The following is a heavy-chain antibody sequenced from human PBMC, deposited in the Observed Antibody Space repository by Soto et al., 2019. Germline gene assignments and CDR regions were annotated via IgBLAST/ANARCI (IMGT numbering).Heavy chain of an antibody. CDR3: ARDGSELNYDFWSGSRLLGYYYMDV. CDR2: INPSNDNK. Sequence: ASVKASCKAPGYQFTNYGLSWAWQDPGEGLEWVGWINPSNDNKLYAQKLQGRLTLTTDTSTSTAYMDLTTLRSDDTAVYYCARDGSELNYDFWSGSRLLGYYYMDVWGKGTTVTVSS. D-gene: IGHD3-3*01. CDR1: GYQFTNYG. J-gene: IGHJ6*03. V-gene: IGHV1-18*01.